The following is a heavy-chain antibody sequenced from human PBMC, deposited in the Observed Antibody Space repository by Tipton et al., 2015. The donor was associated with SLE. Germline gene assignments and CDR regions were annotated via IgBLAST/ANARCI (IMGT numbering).Heavy chain of an antibody. J-gene: IGHJ3*02. D-gene: IGHD2-15*01. CDR3: ARAEGSWDAFDI. CDR1: GGSISSGLNY. CDR2: FSYSGSP. V-gene: IGHV4-61*01. Sequence: TLSLTCSVSGGSISSGLNYWSWIRQPPGKGLEWMWYFSYSGSPNYNPSLKSRVTISVDTSKNQFSLKLTSVTAADTAVYYCARAEGSWDAFDIWGQGTMVTVSS.